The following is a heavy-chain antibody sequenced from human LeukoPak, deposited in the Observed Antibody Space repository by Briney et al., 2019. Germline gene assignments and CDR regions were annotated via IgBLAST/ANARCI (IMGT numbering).Heavy chain of an antibody. Sequence: PGGSLRLSYAASGFTFSSYAMNWVRQAPGKGLEWVSSISPTAISTWNADSVKGRFIISRDNAENSVFLQMNSLRAEDTAIYYCVRDFAGESGAGGPRGQGILVTVSS. V-gene: IGHV3-21*03. CDR2: ISPTAIST. CDR3: VRDFAGESGAGGP. J-gene: IGHJ5*02. CDR1: GFTFSSYA. D-gene: IGHD3-10*01.